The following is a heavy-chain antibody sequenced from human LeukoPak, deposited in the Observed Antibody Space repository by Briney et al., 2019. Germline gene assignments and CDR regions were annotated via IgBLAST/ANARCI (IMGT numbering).Heavy chain of an antibody. CDR2: ISSNGGST. Sequence: GGSLRLSCAPSGFTFSSYAMHWVRQAPGKGLEYVSAISSNGGSTYYANSVKGRFTISRDNSKNTLYLQMGSLRAEDMAVYYCASGDYGGYYFDYWGQGTLVTVSS. CDR3: ASGDYGGYYFDY. J-gene: IGHJ4*02. CDR1: GFTFSSYA. D-gene: IGHD4/OR15-4a*01. V-gene: IGHV3-64*01.